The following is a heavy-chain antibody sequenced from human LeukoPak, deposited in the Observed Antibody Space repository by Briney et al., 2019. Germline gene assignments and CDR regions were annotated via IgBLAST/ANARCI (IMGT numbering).Heavy chain of an antibody. D-gene: IGHD6-19*01. V-gene: IGHV5-51*01. CDR3: ARSGGSGWDEGFDY. Sequence: GASLKISFKGSGYTFTTYWIAWVRQMPGKGLEWMGIIYLGDSDTRYSSSFQGQVTISADKLINTAYLQWSSLKASDTALYYCARSGGSGWDEGFDYWGQGTRVTVSS. CDR2: IYLGDSDT. CDR1: GYTFTTYW. J-gene: IGHJ4*02.